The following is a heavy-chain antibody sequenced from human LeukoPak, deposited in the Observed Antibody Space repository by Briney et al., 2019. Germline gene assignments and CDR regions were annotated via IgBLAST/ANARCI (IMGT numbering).Heavy chain of an antibody. CDR3: ATNPGGYCSSTRCYGEAP. J-gene: IGHJ5*02. CDR1: GGSISSYY. D-gene: IGHD2-2*01. Sequence: SETLSLTCTVSGGSISSYYWSWIRQTPGKGLEWIGEINHSGSTNYNPSLKSRVSISVDTSRNQFSLKLTSVTAADTAVYYCATNPGGYCSSTRCYGEAPWGQGTLVTVSS. CDR2: INHSGST. V-gene: IGHV4-34*01.